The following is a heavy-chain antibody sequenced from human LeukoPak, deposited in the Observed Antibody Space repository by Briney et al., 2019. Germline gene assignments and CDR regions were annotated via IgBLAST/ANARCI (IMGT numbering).Heavy chain of an antibody. CDR1: GVTYW. CDR2: IKQDGSDK. CDR3: ASRYYDFWSGYYGPYDY. Sequence: GGSLRLSCAVSGVTYWMSWVRQAPGKGLEWVANIKQDGSDKHYVDSVKGRFTISRDNAKNSLYLQMNSLRAEDTAVYYCASRYYDFWSGYYGPYDYWGQGTLVTVSS. J-gene: IGHJ4*02. D-gene: IGHD3-3*01. V-gene: IGHV3-7*01.